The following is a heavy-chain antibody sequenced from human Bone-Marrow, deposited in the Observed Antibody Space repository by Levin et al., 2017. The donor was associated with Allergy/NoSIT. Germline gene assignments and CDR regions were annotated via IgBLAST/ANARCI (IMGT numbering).Heavy chain of an antibody. CDR2: IDGSGGST. CDR1: GFTFDTYA. D-gene: IGHD3-3*01. CDR3: AKSPGRHDFWSGYYPPATVVDY. Sequence: GESLKISCAASGFTFDTYALNWVRQAPGKGLEWVSIIDGSGGSTHYADSVKGRFTLSRDNSKNTVSLQMSSLRVEDTAVYYCAKSPGRHDFWSGYYPPATVVDYWGQGTLVTVS. J-gene: IGHJ4*02. V-gene: IGHV3-23*01.